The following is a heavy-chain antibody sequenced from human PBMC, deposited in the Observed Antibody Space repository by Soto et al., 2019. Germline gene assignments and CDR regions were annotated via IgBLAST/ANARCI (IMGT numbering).Heavy chain of an antibody. D-gene: IGHD1-7*01. J-gene: IGHJ4*02. CDR3: AKATQGKELELLAGVSPIDY. V-gene: IGHV3-23*01. CDR2: ISGSGGST. CDR1: GFTFSSYA. Sequence: EVQLLESGGGLVQPGGSLRLSCAASGFTFSSYAMSWVRQAPGKGLEWVSAISGSGGSTYYADSVKGRFTISRDNSKNPLYLQMNSLRAEDTAVYYCAKATQGKELELLAGVSPIDYWGQGTLVTVSS.